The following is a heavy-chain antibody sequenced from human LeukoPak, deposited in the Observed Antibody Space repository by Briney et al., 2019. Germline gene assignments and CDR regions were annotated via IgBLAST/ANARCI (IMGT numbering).Heavy chain of an antibody. Sequence: GGSLRLSCAASGFTFSSYWMSWVRQAPGKGLEWVASIKQDGSEKYYVDSVKGRFTISRDNAKNSLYLQMNSLRAEDTAVYYCARTYGDYVDYYYGMDVWGQGTTVTVSS. J-gene: IGHJ6*02. D-gene: IGHD4-17*01. CDR3: ARTYGDYVDYYYGMDV. CDR1: GFTFSSYW. CDR2: IKQDGSEK. V-gene: IGHV3-7*01.